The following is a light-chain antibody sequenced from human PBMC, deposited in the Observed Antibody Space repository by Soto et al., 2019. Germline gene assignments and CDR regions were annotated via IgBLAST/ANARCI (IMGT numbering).Light chain of an antibody. J-gene: IGLJ2*01. CDR2: EVS. V-gene: IGLV2-14*01. CDR3: TSYTIISTLV. Sequence: QSVLTQPASVSGSPGQSITISCTGTSSDVGGYSYVSWYQQHPGKAPKLMIYEVSNRPSGVSNRFSGSKSGNTASLTISGLQAEDEADYYCTSYTIISTLVFGGGTKVTVL. CDR1: SSDVGGYSY.